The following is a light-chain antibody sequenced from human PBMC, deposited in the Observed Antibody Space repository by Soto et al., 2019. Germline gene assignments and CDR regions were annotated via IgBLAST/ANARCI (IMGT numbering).Light chain of an antibody. J-gene: IGKJ2*02. CDR2: GAS. V-gene: IGKV3-20*01. CDR1: QTFSSGY. Sequence: ETVLTQSPSTLSLSLGERATLSCRASQTFSSGYLAWYQQKPGQAPRLLIYGASRRATGIADRFSGSGSGTEYTLTISRLEPEDSAVYYCQEYGSSRPWTFGQGTKLEIK. CDR3: QEYGSSRPWT.